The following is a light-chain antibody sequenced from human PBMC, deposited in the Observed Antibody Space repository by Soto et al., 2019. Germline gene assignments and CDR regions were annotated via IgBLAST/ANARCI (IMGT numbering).Light chain of an antibody. Sequence: DIQLTKSPSFLYASVGDRVTITCRASQGISTYLAWYQQRPGKAPKLLIYDASTLQSGVPSRFSGSRSGTEFTLTISSLQPEDFATYYCQQYNSYSRWTFGQGTKVDIK. V-gene: IGKV1-9*01. J-gene: IGKJ1*01. CDR1: QGISTY. CDR3: QQYNSYSRWT. CDR2: DAS.